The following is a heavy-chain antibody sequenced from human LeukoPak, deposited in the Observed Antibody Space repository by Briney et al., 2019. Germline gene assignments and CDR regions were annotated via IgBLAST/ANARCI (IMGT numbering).Heavy chain of an antibody. Sequence: GGSLRLSCAASGFTFSTYAMTWVRQAPGKGLEWVSGISSGDRTLYADSVKGRFTISRDNSKNTLYLQMNSLRAVDTAVYYCARDRTQNSGSLHYWGQGTLVTVSS. CDR3: ARDRTQNSGSLHY. CDR2: ISSGDRT. D-gene: IGHD3-10*01. V-gene: IGHV3-23*01. J-gene: IGHJ4*02. CDR1: GFTFSTYA.